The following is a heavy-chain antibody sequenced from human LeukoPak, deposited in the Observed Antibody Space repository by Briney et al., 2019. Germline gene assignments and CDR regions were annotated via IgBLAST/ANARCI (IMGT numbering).Heavy chain of an antibody. CDR3: ARGWSSFDY. CDR2: ISIDGGIT. D-gene: IGHD2-8*02. CDR1: GFTFSSYA. V-gene: IGHV3-23*01. J-gene: IGHJ4*02. Sequence: PGASLRLSCATSGFTFSSYAMSWVRQAPEKGLEWVSVISIDGGITYYADSVKGRFTISRDNSKNTVYLQMNGLRGEDTAVYYCARGWSSFDYWGQGTLVTVSP.